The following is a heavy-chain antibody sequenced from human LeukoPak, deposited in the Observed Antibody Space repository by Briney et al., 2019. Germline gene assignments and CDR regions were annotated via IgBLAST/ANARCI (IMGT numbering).Heavy chain of an antibody. V-gene: IGHV3-48*01. J-gene: IGHJ4*02. Sequence: GRSLRLSCVASGFTFSSYAMHWVRQAPGKGLEWVSYISDSGSTVYYADSVKGRFTVSRDNAKSSLFLQMNSLRAEDTAVYYCARRLAYWGQGTLVTVSS. CDR3: ARRLAY. CDR1: GFTFSSYA. CDR2: ISDSGSTV.